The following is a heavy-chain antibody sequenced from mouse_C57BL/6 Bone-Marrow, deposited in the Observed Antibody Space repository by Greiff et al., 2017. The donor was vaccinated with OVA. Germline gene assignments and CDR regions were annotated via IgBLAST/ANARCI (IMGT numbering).Heavy chain of an antibody. CDR1: GYTFTSYW. J-gene: IGHJ4*01. CDR2: IDPSDSYT. D-gene: IGHD2-10*01. V-gene: IGHV1-59*01. Sequence: VQLQQPGAELVRPGTSVKLSCKASGYTFTSYWMHWVKQRPGQGLEWIGVIDPSDSYTNYNQKFKGKATLTVDTSSSTAYMQLSSLTSEDSAVYYCARLSLPYAMDYWGQGTSVTVSS. CDR3: ARLSLPYAMDY.